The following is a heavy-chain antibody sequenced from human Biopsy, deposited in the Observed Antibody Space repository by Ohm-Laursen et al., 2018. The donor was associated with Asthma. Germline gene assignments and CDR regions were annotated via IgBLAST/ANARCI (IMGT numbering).Heavy chain of an antibody. Sequence: SLRLSCAAAGFNLNTHTLSWVRQAPGKGLEWVAVGGSYYDGGLKYYADSVNGRFTVSRDDSKNTLYLQMNSLRPDDTAVYYCARDVMEWYLPAFDFWGQGTLVTVSS. J-gene: IGHJ4*02. CDR2: GGSYYDGGLK. V-gene: IGHV3-30-3*01. CDR3: ARDVMEWYLPAFDF. D-gene: IGHD3-3*01. CDR1: GFNLNTHT.